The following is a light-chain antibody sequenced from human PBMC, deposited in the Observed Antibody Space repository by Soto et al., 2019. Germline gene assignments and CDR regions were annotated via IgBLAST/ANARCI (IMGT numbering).Light chain of an antibody. CDR1: QSISSY. J-gene: IGKJ1*01. CDR2: AAS. V-gene: IGKV1-39*01. Sequence: DIHITHSPSSLSLSVLDIFTITCLASQSISSYLNWYQQKPGKAPKLLIYAASSLQSGVPSRFSGSGSGTEFTLTISSLQPDDFATYYCQHYNSYSEAFGQGTKVDIK. CDR3: QHYNSYSEA.